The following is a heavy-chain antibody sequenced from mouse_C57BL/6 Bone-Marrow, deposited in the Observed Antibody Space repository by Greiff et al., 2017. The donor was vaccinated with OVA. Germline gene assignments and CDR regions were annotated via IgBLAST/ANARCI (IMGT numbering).Heavy chain of an antibody. D-gene: IGHD1-1*01. Sequence: EVQGVESGGGLVKPGGSLKLSCAASGFTFSSYTMSWVRQTPEKRLEWVATISGGGGNTYYPDNVKGRFTISRDNAKNNLYLQMSHLKSEDTAMYYCARDRHYGSLWYFDVWGTGTTVTVSS. CDR1: GFTFSSYT. CDR3: ARDRHYGSLWYFDV. J-gene: IGHJ1*03. CDR2: ISGGGGNT. V-gene: IGHV5-4*01.